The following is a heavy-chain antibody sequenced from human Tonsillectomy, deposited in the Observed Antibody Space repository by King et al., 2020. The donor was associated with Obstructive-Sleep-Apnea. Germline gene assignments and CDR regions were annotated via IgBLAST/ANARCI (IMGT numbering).Heavy chain of an antibody. D-gene: IGHD5-12*01. J-gene: IGHJ4*02. Sequence: VQLVESGGGVVQPGGSLRLSCAASGFIFRDYGMHWVRQAPGKGLEWGALIWYDGGNKYYADSVKGRFTISRDNSKNTLYLQMNSLRVEDTAVYYCAKVGYGSMTVCDNWGQGTLVTVSS. CDR3: AKVGYGSMTVCDN. CDR2: IWYDGGNK. V-gene: IGHV3-30*02. CDR1: GFIFRDYG.